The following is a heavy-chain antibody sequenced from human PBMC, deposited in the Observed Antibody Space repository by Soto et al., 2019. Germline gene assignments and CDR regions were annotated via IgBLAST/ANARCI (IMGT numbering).Heavy chain of an antibody. Sequence: LRLSCAASGFTFSSYGMHWVRQAPGKGLEWVAVIWYDGSNKYYADSVKGRFTISRDNSKNTLYLQMNSLRAEDTAVYYCARDLRRVADYYYYYGMDVWGQGTTVTVSS. CDR1: GFTFSSYG. J-gene: IGHJ6*02. D-gene: IGHD2-15*01. V-gene: IGHV3-33*01. CDR2: IWYDGSNK. CDR3: ARDLRRVADYYYYYGMDV.